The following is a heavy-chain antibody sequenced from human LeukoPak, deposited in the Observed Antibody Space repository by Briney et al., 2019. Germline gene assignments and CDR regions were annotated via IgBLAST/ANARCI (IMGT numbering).Heavy chain of an antibody. CDR3: ARQTGSGLFILP. D-gene: IGHD3/OR15-3a*01. CDR2: IYYTGNT. CDR1: GVSIISSNSY. Sequence: PSETLSLTCTVSGVSIISSNSYWGWIRQPPGKGLEWIGSIYYTGNTYYNASLKSQVSTSIDTSKNQFSLRLTSVTAADSAVYFCARQTGSGLFILPGGQGTVVTISS. V-gene: IGHV4-39*01. J-gene: IGHJ4*02.